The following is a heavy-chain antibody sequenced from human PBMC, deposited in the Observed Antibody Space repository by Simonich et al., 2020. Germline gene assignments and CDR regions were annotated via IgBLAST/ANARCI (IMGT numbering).Heavy chain of an antibody. V-gene: IGHV3-21*01. Sequence: EVQLVESGGGLVKPGGSLRLSCSASGFTFSSYSMNWVRQAPGKVRGWVSSSSSNSRSIYYADTVKGRFTISRDNAKNSLYLQMNSLRAEDTAVYYCARDAAGDYWGQGTLVTVSS. J-gene: IGHJ4*02. D-gene: IGHD6-13*01. CDR3: ARDAAGDY. CDR2: SSSNSRSI. CDR1: GFTFSSYS.